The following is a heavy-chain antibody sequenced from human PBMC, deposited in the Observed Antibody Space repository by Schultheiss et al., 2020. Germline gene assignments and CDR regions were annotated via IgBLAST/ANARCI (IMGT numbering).Heavy chain of an antibody. Sequence: GGSLRLSCAASGFTLSSYAVHWVRQAPGTGLECVSGISSNGGSTYYANSVKGRFTISRDNSKNTLYLQMNSLKTEDTAVYYCTTDPIAAHWGQGTLVTVSS. CDR3: TTDPIAAH. D-gene: IGHD6-6*01. V-gene: IGHV3-64*01. CDR2: ISSNGGST. J-gene: IGHJ4*02. CDR1: GFTLSSYA.